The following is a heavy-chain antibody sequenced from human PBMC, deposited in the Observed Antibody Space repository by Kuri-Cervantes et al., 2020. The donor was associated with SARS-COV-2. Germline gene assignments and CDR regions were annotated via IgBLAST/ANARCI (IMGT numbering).Heavy chain of an antibody. CDR1: GYTFTGYY. V-gene: IGHV1-2*02. J-gene: IGHJ5*02. CDR3: ARQLYATAARPSGWFDP. CDR2: IDPNSGGT. D-gene: IGHD6-6*01. Sequence: ASVKVSCKASGYTFTGYYMHWVRQAPGQGLEWMGWIDPNSGGTNYAQKFQGRVTMTRDTSISTAYMELSRLRSDDTAVYYCARQLYATAARPSGWFDPWGQGTLVTVSS.